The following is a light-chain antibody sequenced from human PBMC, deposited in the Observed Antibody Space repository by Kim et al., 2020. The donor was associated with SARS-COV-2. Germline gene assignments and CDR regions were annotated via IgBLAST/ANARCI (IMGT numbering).Light chain of an antibody. CDR1: QSVSNN. Sequence: SVSPGEAPTLSCRASQSVSNNLAWYQQKPGQAPRLLIYGASIRATGVPTRFSGSGSEIEFTLIISSLQSEDFAVYYCHQYNNWPHSLGLGTKLEI. J-gene: IGKJ2*03. V-gene: IGKV3-15*01. CDR3: HQYNNWPHS. CDR2: GAS.